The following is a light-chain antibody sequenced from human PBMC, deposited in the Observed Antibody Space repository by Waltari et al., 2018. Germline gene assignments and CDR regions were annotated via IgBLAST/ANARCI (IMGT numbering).Light chain of an antibody. CDR2: RDN. CDR3: AAWDDSLSGWV. J-gene: IGLJ3*02. CDR1: SSKIGSDS. V-gene: IGLV1-47*01. Sequence: QSVLTQPPSASGTPGQRVTISCSRSSSKIGSDSVYCYQQLPGTATKLLIYRDNQRPSGVPDRFAGSNTGTSASLAICGRRSEDEADYYCAAWDDSLSGWVFGGGTKLTVL.